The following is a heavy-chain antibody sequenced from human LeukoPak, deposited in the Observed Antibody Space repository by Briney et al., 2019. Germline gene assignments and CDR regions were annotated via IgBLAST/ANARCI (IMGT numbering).Heavy chain of an antibody. D-gene: IGHD3-3*01. CDR1: GFTFSDHY. V-gene: IGHV3-30-3*01. CDR2: ISYDGSNK. Sequence: GGSLRLSCAASGFTFSDHYMDWVRQAPGKGLEWVAVISYDGSNKYYADSVKGRFTISRDNSKNTLYLQMNSLRAEDTAVYYCARVSTIFGVVSLDYWGQGTLVTVSS. CDR3: ARVSTIFGVVSLDY. J-gene: IGHJ4*02.